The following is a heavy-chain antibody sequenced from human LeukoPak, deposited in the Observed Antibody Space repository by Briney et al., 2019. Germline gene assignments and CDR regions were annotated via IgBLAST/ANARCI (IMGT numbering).Heavy chain of an antibody. V-gene: IGHV1-3*01. CDR2: ISAGNGNT. CDR1: GYTFTSYA. D-gene: IGHD3-16*01. Sequence: ASVKVSCKASGYTFTSYAIHWVRQAPGQRLEWMGWISAGNGNTKYSQNFQGRVTFISNTSATTAFTELSSLRSEDAAVYYCARHYGPWGQGTLVTVSS. CDR3: ARHYGP. J-gene: IGHJ5*02.